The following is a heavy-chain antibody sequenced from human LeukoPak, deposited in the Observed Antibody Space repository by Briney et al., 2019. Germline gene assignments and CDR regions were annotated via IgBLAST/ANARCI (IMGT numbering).Heavy chain of an antibody. CDR3: ARSPTSWYFDH. D-gene: IGHD2-2*01. Sequence: PGRSLRLSCAASGFTFSGSGMHWVRQAPGKGLEWVAFIRYHGSDKFYADSVKGRFTISRDNSKNTLYLQMNSLRPEDTSVYYCARSPTSWYFDHWGQGTLVTVSS. J-gene: IGHJ4*02. CDR2: IRYHGSDK. CDR1: GFTFSGSG. V-gene: IGHV3-30*03.